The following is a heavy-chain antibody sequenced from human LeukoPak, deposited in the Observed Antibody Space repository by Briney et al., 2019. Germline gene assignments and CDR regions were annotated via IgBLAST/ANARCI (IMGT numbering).Heavy chain of an antibody. CDR1: GFTFSSYW. CDR2: IKQDGSEK. CDR3: ARELYYDILTGALLSYYYYYGMDV. D-gene: IGHD3-9*01. Sequence: GGSLRLSCAASGFTFSSYWMSWVRQAPGKGLEWVANIKQDGSEKYYVDSVKGRFTISRDNAKNSLYLQMNSLRAEDTAVYYCARELYYDILTGALLSYYYYYGMDVWGQGTTATVSS. V-gene: IGHV3-7*01. J-gene: IGHJ6*02.